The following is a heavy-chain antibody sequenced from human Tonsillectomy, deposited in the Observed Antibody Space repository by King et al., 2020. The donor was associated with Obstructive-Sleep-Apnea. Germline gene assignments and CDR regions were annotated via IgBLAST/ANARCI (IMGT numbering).Heavy chain of an antibody. J-gene: IGHJ4*02. CDR2: IYYSGST. D-gene: IGHD2-15*01. CDR3: ARVRYCSGGSCYSVFDY. CDR1: GGSISSSSYY. V-gene: IGHV4-39*07. Sequence: LQLQESGPGLVKPSETLSLTCTVSGGSISSSSYYWGWIRQPPGKGLEWIGSIYYSGSTYYNPSFKSRVTISVDTSKNQFSLKLSSVTAADTAVYYCARVRYCSGGSCYSVFDYWGQGTLVTVSS.